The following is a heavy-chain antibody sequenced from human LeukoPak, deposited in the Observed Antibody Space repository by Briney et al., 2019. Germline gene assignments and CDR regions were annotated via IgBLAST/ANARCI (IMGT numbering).Heavy chain of an antibody. Sequence: GASVKVSCKASGGTFISYAISWVRQAPGQGREWMGGIIPIFGTANYAQKFQGRVTITTDESTSTAYMELSSLRSEDTAVYYCAIGVVVTGLLDYWGQGTLVTVSS. CDR1: GGTFISYA. V-gene: IGHV1-69*05. CDR2: IIPIFGTA. J-gene: IGHJ4*02. CDR3: AIGVVVTGLLDY. D-gene: IGHD2-21*02.